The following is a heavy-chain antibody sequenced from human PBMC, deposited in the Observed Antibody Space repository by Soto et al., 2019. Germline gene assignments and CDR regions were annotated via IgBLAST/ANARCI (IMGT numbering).Heavy chain of an antibody. Sequence: QPGGSLRLSCAASGFTFSSYAMGWVRQRPGKGLEWVAVVSIGGSTHYADSVRGRFTISRDNSKNTLSLQMNSLTAEDTAVYFCAKRRGAGGHFDYWGQGALVTVSS. CDR2: VSIGGST. J-gene: IGHJ4*02. V-gene: IGHV3-23*01. CDR3: AKRRGAGGHFDY. D-gene: IGHD2-15*01. CDR1: GFTFSSYA.